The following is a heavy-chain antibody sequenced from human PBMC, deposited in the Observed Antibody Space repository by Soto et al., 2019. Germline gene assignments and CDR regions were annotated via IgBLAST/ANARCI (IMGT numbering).Heavy chain of an antibody. CDR1: GYIFVNYG. V-gene: IGHV1-18*01. CDR2: ISPYTGNT. CDR3: VMVDNYVTPTPQDV. D-gene: IGHD3-16*01. J-gene: IGHJ6*03. Sequence: QVQLVQSGDEVKKPGASVKVSCKASGYIFVNYGIAWVRQAPGQGLEWMGWISPYTGNTHSATQVQGRLTMTTDTSTSTAYMDLGSLTSDDTAVYYCVMVDNYVTPTPQDVWGKGTTVTVS.